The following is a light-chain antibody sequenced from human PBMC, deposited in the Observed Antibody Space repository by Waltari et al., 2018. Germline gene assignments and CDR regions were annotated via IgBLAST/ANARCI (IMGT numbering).Light chain of an antibody. CDR3: SSDAVSNNFYD. V-gene: IGLV2-8*01. Sequence: QSALTQPPSASGSPGQSVTISCTGTGSGGSVSWYQQLPGKAPKLLIYGVSKRPAGVPDRFSGAESGDSAALAVSGLQAEDEGDYYCSSDAVSNNFYDFGSGTKVTVL. CDR2: GVS. CDR1: GSGGS. J-gene: IGLJ1*01.